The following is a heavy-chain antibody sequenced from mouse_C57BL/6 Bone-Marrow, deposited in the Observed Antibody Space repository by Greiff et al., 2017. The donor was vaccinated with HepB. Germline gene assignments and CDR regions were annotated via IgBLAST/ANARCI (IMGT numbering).Heavy chain of an antibody. CDR1: GYTFTSYW. V-gene: IGHV1-64*01. CDR3: ARGGWLLWYCDV. J-gene: IGHJ1*03. CDR2: IHPNSGST. Sequence: QVQLQQPGAELVKPGASVKLSCKASGYTFTSYWMHWVKQRPGQGLEWIGMIHPNSGSTNYNEKFKSKATLTVDKSSSTAYMQRSSLTSETSAVYYCARGGWLLWYCDVWGTGTTVTVSS. D-gene: IGHD2-3*01.